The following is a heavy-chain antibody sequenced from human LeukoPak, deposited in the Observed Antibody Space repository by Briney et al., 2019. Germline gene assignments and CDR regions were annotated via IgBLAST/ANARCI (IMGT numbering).Heavy chain of an antibody. V-gene: IGHV4-59*01. Sequence: SETLSPTCTVSGDSMSGYYWSWIRQPPGKGLEWIGYIYDSGRSSCNSSLKSRVTISVDTSKNQFSLKLSSVTASDTAVYYCARMTYTSGDSWGHGTLVTVSS. CDR1: GDSMSGYY. CDR2: IYDSGRS. J-gene: IGHJ4*01. D-gene: IGHD3-10*01. CDR3: ARMTYTSGDS.